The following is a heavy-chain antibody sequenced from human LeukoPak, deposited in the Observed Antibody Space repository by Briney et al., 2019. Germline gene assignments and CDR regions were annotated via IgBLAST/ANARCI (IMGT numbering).Heavy chain of an antibody. CDR3: AREGDTAMNVNCFDP. CDR2: INPNSGGT. V-gene: IGHV1-2*02. CDR1: GYTFTAYY. Sequence: ASVKLSSKASGYTFTAYYMHWVLQAPGQGLEWMGWINPNSGGTNYAHKFQGRVTMTRDTSISTAYMELSRLRPDDTAVYYCAREGDTAMNVNCFDPWAQGTLVTVS. D-gene: IGHD5-18*01. J-gene: IGHJ5*02.